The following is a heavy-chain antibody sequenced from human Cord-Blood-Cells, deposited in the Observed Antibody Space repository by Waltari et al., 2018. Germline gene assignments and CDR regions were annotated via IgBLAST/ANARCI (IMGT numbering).Heavy chain of an antibody. CDR2: IIPILATA. D-gene: IGHD6-6*01. J-gene: IGHJ3*02. CDR1: GGTFSSYA. V-gene: IGHV1-69*05. CDR3: AMDKVYSSSSGAFDI. Sequence: QVQLVQSGAEVKKPGSSVKVSCKASGGTFSSYAISWVRQAPGQGIEWLAAIIPILATANYAQKCQGVVTIPSDESTSTAYMERSSLRSEYTSVYYWAMDKVYSSSSGAFDIWGQGTMVTVSS.